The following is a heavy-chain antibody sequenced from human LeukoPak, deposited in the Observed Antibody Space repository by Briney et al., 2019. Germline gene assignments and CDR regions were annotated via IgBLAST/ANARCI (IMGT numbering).Heavy chain of an antibody. Sequence: GRSLRLSCAASGFTFSSYAMSWVRQAPGKGLEWVSAISGSGGSTYYADSVKGRFTISRDNSKNTLYLQMNSLRAEDTAVYYCAKYSSSAGWFDPWGQGTLVTVSS. V-gene: IGHV3-23*01. CDR3: AKYSSSAGWFDP. J-gene: IGHJ5*02. CDR2: ISGSGGST. D-gene: IGHD6-6*01. CDR1: GFTFSSYA.